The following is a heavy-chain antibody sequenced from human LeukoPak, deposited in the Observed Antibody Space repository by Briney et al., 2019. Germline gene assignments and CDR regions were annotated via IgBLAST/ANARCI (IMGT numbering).Heavy chain of an antibody. Sequence: SGPALVKPTQTLTLTCTFSGFSLSTSGMCVSWIRQPPGKALEWLALIYWNDDKRYSPSLKSRLTITKDTSKNQVVLTMTNMDPVDTATYYCARLLGSYDYYGSGSYYSMTSAVDYYMDVWGKGTTVTISS. CDR3: ARLLGSYDYYGSGSYYSMTSAVDYYMDV. CDR1: GFSLSTSGMC. CDR2: IYWNDDK. V-gene: IGHV2-5*08. J-gene: IGHJ6*03. D-gene: IGHD3-10*01.